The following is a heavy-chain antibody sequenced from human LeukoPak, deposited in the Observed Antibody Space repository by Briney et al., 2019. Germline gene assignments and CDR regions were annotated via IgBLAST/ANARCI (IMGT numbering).Heavy chain of an antibody. V-gene: IGHV1-69*13. CDR2: IIPIFGTA. CDR3: AVSGKQQYTPQFDY. J-gene: IGHJ4*02. Sequence: ASVKVSCKASGYTFTSYYIYWVRQAPGQGLEWMGGIIPIFGTANYAQKFQGRVTITADESTSTAYMELSSLRSEDTAVYYCAVSGKQQYTPQFDYWGQGTLVTVSS. CDR1: GYTFTSYY. D-gene: IGHD6-13*01.